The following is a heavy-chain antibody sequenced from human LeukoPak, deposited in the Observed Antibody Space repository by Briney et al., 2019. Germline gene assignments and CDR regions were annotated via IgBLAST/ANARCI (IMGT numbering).Heavy chain of an antibody. CDR2: IYTSGST. D-gene: IGHD3-22*01. CDR1: GGSISSYY. CDR3: AGYDCSGYYYDAYY. Sequence: SETLSLTCSVSGGSISSYYWSWIRQPAGKGLEWIGRIYTSGSTNYNPSLKSRVTMSVDTSKNQFSLKLSSVTAADTAVYYCAGYDCSGYYYDAYYWGQGTLVTVSS. J-gene: IGHJ4*02. V-gene: IGHV4-4*07.